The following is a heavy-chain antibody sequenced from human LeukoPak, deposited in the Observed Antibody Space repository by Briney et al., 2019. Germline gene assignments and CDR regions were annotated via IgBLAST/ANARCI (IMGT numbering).Heavy chain of an antibody. Sequence: GSLSLSCVGSGFTFRSHAMSWVRQAPEKGLEFVSGIYENGGTTYYADSVKGRFSISRDNSKNTLYLQMDSLRGEDTAVYYCAKDFRIGYSAHFDYWGQGALVTVSS. D-gene: IGHD2-21*01. J-gene: IGHJ4*02. CDR1: GFTFRSHA. CDR3: AKDFRIGYSAHFDY. V-gene: IGHV3-23*01. CDR2: IYENGGTT.